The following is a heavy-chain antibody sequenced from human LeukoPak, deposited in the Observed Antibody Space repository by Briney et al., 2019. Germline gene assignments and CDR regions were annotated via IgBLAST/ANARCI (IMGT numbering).Heavy chain of an antibody. CDR3: AGSVTTPGLNYCFDF. CDR2: ISYDGGNK. Sequence: PGRSLRLSCAASGFTFSSYAMHWVRQAPGKGLEWVALISYDGGNKYYADSVKGRFTISRDNSKNTLYLQMNSLRAEDTAVYYCAGSVTTPGLNYCFDFWGQGTLVTVSS. CDR1: GFTFSSYA. J-gene: IGHJ4*02. D-gene: IGHD4-17*01. V-gene: IGHV3-30-3*01.